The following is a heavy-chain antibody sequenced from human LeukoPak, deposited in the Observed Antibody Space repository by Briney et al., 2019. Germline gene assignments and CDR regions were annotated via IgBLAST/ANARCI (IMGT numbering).Heavy chain of an antibody. CDR3: AKDRVLTWFGELGTAFDI. V-gene: IGHV3-23*01. CDR1: GFTFSSYA. Sequence: PGGSLRLSCAASGFTFSSYAMSWVRQAPGKGLEWVSAISGSGGSTYYADSVKGRFTISRDNSKNTLYLQMNSLRAEDTAVYYCAKDRVLTWFGELGTAFDIWGQGTMVTVSS. J-gene: IGHJ3*02. D-gene: IGHD3-10*01. CDR2: ISGSGGST.